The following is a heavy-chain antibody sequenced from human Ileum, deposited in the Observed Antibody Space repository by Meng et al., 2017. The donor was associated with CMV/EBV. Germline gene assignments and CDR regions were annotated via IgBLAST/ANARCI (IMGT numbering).Heavy chain of an antibody. CDR3: ARTFGSPASDI. D-gene: IGHD3-16*01. V-gene: IGHV3-72*01. CDR1: GFTFNDAH. CDR2: SRYKAESYIT. Sequence: GESLKISCAGSGFTFNDAHMAWGRPAPGKGLEGVGRSRYKAESYITDYAASVKGRFTVSRDESKNSLYLQMNSLKVEDTAVYYCARTFGSPASDIWGQGTMVTVSS. J-gene: IGHJ3*02.